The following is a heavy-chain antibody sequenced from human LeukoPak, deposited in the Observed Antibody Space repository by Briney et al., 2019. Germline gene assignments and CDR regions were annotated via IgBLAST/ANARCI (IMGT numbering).Heavy chain of an antibody. Sequence: PSETLSLTCTVSGGSISSGSYYWGWIRQPPGKGLEWIGSIYHSGSTYYNPSLKSRVTISVDTSKNQFSLKLSSVTAADTAVYYCARDPGYYDTSGYPAYFDYWGQGTLVTVSS. CDR3: ARDPGYYDTSGYPAYFDY. V-gene: IGHV4-39*07. J-gene: IGHJ4*02. CDR1: GGSISSGSYY. D-gene: IGHD3-22*01. CDR2: IYHSGST.